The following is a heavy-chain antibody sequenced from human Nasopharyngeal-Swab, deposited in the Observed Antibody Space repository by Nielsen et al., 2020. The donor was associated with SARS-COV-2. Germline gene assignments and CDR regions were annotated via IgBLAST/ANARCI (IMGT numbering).Heavy chain of an antibody. CDR2: ISSSSSYI. V-gene: IGHV3-21*01. Sequence: GESLKISCAASGFTFSSYEMNWVRQAPGKGLEWVSSISSSSSYIYYADSVKGRFTISRDNAKNSLYLQMNSLRAEDTAVYYCARRRGYNYYYYGMDVWGQGTTVTVSS. J-gene: IGHJ6*02. D-gene: IGHD5-12*01. CDR3: ARRRGYNYYYYGMDV. CDR1: GFTFSSYE.